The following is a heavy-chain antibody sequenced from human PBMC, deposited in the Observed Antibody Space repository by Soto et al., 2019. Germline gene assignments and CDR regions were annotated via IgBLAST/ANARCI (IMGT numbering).Heavy chain of an antibody. CDR1: GFSLSTSGVG. CDR3: AHSSTYYDFWSGYSTNFDY. J-gene: IGHJ4*02. Sequence: SGPTLVNPTQTLTLTCTFSGFSLSTSGVGVGWIRQPPGKALEWLALIYWNDDKRYSPSLKSRLTITKDTSKNQVVLTMTNMDPVDTATYYCAHSSTYYDFWSGYSTNFDYWGQGTLVTVSS. V-gene: IGHV2-5*01. D-gene: IGHD3-3*01. CDR2: IYWNDDK.